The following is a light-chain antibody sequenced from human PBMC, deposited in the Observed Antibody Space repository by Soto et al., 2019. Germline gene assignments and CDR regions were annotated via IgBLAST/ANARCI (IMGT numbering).Light chain of an antibody. Sequence: EIVMTQSPPTLSVSAGERATLSCRTSQSISSNLAWYQQKPGQAPRLLIYGASTRAAGIPARFSGSGSGTDFTLTISSLQSEDFAVYYCQQYNNWPPWTFGQGTKVEIK. CDR2: GAS. CDR1: QSISSN. V-gene: IGKV3-15*01. CDR3: QQYNNWPPWT. J-gene: IGKJ1*01.